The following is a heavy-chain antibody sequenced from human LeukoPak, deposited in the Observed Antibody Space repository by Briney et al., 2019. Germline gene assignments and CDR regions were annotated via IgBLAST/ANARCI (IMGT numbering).Heavy chain of an antibody. V-gene: IGHV4-38-2*02. Sequence: AETLSLTCTVSGYSISSGYYWGWIRPPPGKGLEWIGIIYHSGSTYYNPSLKSRVTISVDTSKNQFSLKLSSVTAADTAVYYCARDRSGWPFDYWGQGTLVTVSS. J-gene: IGHJ4*02. CDR2: IYHSGST. D-gene: IGHD6-19*01. CDR3: ARDRSGWPFDY. CDR1: GYSISSGYY.